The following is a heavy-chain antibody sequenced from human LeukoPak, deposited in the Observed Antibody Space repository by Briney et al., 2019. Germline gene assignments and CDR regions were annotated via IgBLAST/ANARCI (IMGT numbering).Heavy chain of an antibody. V-gene: IGHV3-23*01. Sequence: GGSLRLSCAASGFTLSSYAMSWVRQAPGKGLEWVSAISCSGGSTYYADSVKGRFTISRDNSKDTLYLQMNSLRAEDTAVYSCAKEYGSGNPGSFDIWGQGTMVTVSS. J-gene: IGHJ3*02. D-gene: IGHD3-10*01. CDR3: AKEYGSGNPGSFDI. CDR1: GFTLSSYA. CDR2: ISCSGGST.